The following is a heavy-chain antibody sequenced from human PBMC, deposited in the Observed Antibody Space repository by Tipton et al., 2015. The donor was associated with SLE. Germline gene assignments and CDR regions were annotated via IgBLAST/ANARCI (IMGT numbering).Heavy chain of an antibody. CDR1: GFTFGDYA. J-gene: IGHJ3*02. CDR3: SRAAAGAGASFDI. D-gene: IGHD6-13*01. CDR2: IRSKAYGGTT. V-gene: IGHV3-49*03. Sequence: QLVQSGGGLVQPGRSLRLSCTASGFTFGDYAMSWFRQAPGKGLEWVGFIRSKAYGGTTEYAASVKGRSTISRDDSKSIAYLQINRLKTEDTAVYYCSRAAAGAGASFDIWGQGTMVTVSS.